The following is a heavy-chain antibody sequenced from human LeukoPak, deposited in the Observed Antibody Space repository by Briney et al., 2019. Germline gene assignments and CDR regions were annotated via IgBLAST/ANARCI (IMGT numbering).Heavy chain of an antibody. V-gene: IGHV1-2*02. CDR1: GYSFTGYY. Sequence: GASVNLSCNASGYSFTGYYLHWGRQAPGPGQGWMGWINPNSGGTNYAQTFQGRVTMTSDTSISTAYLELSRLRSDDAAVYYCARGRLMPIDYWGQGTLVTVSS. J-gene: IGHJ4*02. CDR3: ARGRLMPIDY. CDR2: INPNSGGT. D-gene: IGHD6-25*01.